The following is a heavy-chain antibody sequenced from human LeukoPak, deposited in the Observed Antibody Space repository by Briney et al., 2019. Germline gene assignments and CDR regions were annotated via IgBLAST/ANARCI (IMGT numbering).Heavy chain of an antibody. J-gene: IGHJ4*02. Sequence: GGSLRLSCAASGFTVSSNYMSWVRQAPGKGLVWVSHIKTDGSSTTYADSVKGRFTISRDNAKNTLYLQMNSLRAEDTAVYYCARDRGYTQDYWGQGTLATVSS. CDR2: IKTDGSST. CDR1: GFTVSSNY. D-gene: IGHD5-12*01. CDR3: ARDRGYTQDY. V-gene: IGHV3-74*01.